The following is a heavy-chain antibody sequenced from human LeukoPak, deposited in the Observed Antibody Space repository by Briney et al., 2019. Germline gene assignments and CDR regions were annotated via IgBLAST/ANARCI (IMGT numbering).Heavy chain of an antibody. J-gene: IGHJ4*02. CDR2: ISGSGGST. CDR1: GFTFSSYA. CDR3: AKVSTAMVSGRYFDY. D-gene: IGHD5-18*01. Sequence: GGSLRLSCAASGFTFSSYAMSWVRQAPGKGLEWVSAISGSGGSTYYADSVKGRFTISRDNSKNTPYLQMNSLRAEDTAVYYCAKVSTAMVSGRYFDYWGQGTLVTVSS. V-gene: IGHV3-23*01.